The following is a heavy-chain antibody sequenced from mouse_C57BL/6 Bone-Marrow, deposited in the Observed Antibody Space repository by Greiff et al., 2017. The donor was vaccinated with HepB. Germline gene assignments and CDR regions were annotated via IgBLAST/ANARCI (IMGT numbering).Heavy chain of an antibody. J-gene: IGHJ4*01. V-gene: IGHV8-12*01. CDR3: ARSSLYYGSSYYYAMDD. Sequence: QVTLKESGPGILQSSQTLSLTCSFSGFSLSTSGMGVSWIRQPSGKGLEWLAHIYWDDDKRYNPSLKSRLTISKDTSRNQVFLKITSVDTADTATYYCARSSLYYGSSYYYAMDDWGQGTSVTVSS. CDR1: GFSLSTSGMG. CDR2: IYWDDDK. D-gene: IGHD1-1*01.